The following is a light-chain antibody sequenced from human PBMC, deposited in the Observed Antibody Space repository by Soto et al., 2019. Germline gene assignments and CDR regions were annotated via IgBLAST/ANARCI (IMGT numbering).Light chain of an antibody. Sequence: IQLTQSPSFLSPSIGERVTITCRASQDISTSLAWYQVKPGKAPKLLIYAASTLESGVPSRFSATVSGTEFSLTITSLQPEDFATYYCQQLFDSPITFGQGTRLEIK. CDR1: QDISTS. V-gene: IGKV1-9*01. CDR2: AAS. CDR3: QQLFDSPIT. J-gene: IGKJ5*01.